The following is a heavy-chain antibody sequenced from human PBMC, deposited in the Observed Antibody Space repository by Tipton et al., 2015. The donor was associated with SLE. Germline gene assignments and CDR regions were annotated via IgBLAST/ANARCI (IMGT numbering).Heavy chain of an antibody. Sequence: SLRLSCAASGFNFSSYGMHWVRQAPGKGLEWVAVIWYDGSNKYYADSVKGRFTISRDNSKNTLYLQMNSLRAEDTAVYYCAKDTGRTAFDIWGQGTMVTVSS. V-gene: IGHV3-33*06. CDR2: IWYDGSNK. CDR3: AKDTGRTAFDI. CDR1: GFNFSSYG. D-gene: IGHD3-10*01. J-gene: IGHJ3*02.